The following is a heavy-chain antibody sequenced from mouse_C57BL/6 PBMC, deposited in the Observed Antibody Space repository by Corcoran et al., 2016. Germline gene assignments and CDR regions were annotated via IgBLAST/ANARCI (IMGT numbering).Heavy chain of an antibody. V-gene: IGHV3-6*01. CDR2: ISYDGSN. J-gene: IGHJ3*01. D-gene: IGHD2-3*01. CDR1: GYSITSGYY. Sequence: DVQLQESGPGLVKPSQSLSLTCSVTGYSITSGYYWNWIRQFPGNKLEWMGYISYDGSNNYNPSLKNRISITRDTSKNQFFLKLNSVTTEDTATYYCARGDDGYPPWFAYWGQGTLVTVSA. CDR3: ARGDDGYPPWFAY.